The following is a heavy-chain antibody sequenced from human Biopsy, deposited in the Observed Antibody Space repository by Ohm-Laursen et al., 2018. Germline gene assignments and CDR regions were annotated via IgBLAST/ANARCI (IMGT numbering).Heavy chain of an antibody. V-gene: IGHV4-31*03. J-gene: IGHJ4*02. CDR1: GVSINGGRYY. D-gene: IGHD5-12*01. CDR2: IFYSANT. CDR3: ARLGSGDYFPTFFDF. Sequence: TLSLTCTVSGVSINGGRYYWNWIRHHPGKGLEWIGNIFYSANTYYNPSLKSRVTISVDTSKNQFSLKLSSVTAADTAVYYCARLGSGDYFPTFFDFWGQGALVPVSS.